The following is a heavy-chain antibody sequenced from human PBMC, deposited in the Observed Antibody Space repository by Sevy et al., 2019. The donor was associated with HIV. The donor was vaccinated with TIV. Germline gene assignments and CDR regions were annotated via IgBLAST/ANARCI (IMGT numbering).Heavy chain of an antibody. J-gene: IGHJ4*02. CDR2: ISYDGSNK. Sequence: GGSLRLSYAASGFTFSSYAMHWVRQAPGKGLEWVAVISYDGSNKYYADSVKGRFTISRDNSKNTLYLQMNSLRAEDTAVYYCARDAAGAVAEFDYWGQGTLVTVSS. D-gene: IGHD6-19*01. CDR1: GFTFSSYA. CDR3: ARDAAGAVAEFDY. V-gene: IGHV3-30-3*01.